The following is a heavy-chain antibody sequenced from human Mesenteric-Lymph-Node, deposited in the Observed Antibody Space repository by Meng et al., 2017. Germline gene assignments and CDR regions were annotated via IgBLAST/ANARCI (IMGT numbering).Heavy chain of an antibody. CDR1: GYTFTSYA. Sequence: SVKVSCKASGYTFTSYAMSWVRQAPGQGLEWMGGIIPIFGTANYAQKLQGRVTITADESTSTAYMELRSLRSDDTAVYYCARDALAVAGTEYNYYGMDVWGQGTTVTVSS. CDR3: ARDALAVAGTEYNYYGMDV. V-gene: IGHV1-69*13. D-gene: IGHD6-19*01. CDR2: IIPIFGTA. J-gene: IGHJ6*02.